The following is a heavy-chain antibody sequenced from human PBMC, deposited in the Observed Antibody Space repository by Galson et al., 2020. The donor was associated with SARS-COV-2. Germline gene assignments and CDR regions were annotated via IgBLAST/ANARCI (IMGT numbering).Heavy chain of an antibody. CDR2: INPSGGRT. Sequence: ASVKVSCKASGYTFTGYYMHWVRQAPGQGLEWLGIINPSGGRTSYAQKFQGRVTMTRDTSTSTAYMELSSLRSEDTAMYYCARAYYYGSDNYGFDVWYFYHGMDVWGRGTSVTVSS. CDR3: ARAYYYGSDNYGFDVWYFYHGMDV. J-gene: IGHJ6*02. D-gene: IGHD3-10*01. CDR1: GYTFTGYY. V-gene: IGHV1-46*01.